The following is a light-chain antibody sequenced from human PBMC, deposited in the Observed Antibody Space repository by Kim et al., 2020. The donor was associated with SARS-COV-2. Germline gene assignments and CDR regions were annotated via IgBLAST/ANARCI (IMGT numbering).Light chain of an antibody. V-gene: IGKV3-20*01. CDR3: QQYGTSPNT. CDR1: QSIASNS. Sequence: DIVLTQSPGTLSLSPGDRATLSCRASQSIASNSLAWYQQKPGQAPRLLIYGTSSRATGIPDRFSGSGSGTDFTLTISRLGPEDSAVYYCQQYGTSPNTFGQGTKLEI. J-gene: IGKJ2*01. CDR2: GTS.